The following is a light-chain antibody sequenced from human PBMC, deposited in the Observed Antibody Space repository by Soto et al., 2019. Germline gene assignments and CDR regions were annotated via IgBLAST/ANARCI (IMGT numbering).Light chain of an antibody. CDR3: QQLNIYPFT. CDR2: AAS. Sequence: IQLTQSPSSLSASVGDRVIMTCRASQGISSYLAWYQQKPGKAPTLLIYAASTLATGVPSRFSGSGSGTDFTLTISSLQPEDVATYYCQQLNIYPFTFGPGTKVDIK. J-gene: IGKJ3*01. V-gene: IGKV1-9*01. CDR1: QGISSY.